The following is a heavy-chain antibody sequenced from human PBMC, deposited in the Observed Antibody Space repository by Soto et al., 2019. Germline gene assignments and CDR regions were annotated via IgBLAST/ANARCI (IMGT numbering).Heavy chain of an antibody. D-gene: IGHD3-9*01. CDR3: ARDHYVYDILTGYGYYYGMDV. Sequence: QVQLQESGPGLVKPSQTLSLTCTVSGGSISSGDYYWSWIRQPPGKGLEWIGYIYYSGSTYYNPALKRRVTLSVDTSKNQFSLKLSSVTAADTAVYYCARDHYVYDILTGYGYYYGMDVWGQGTTVTVSS. CDR1: GGSISSGDYY. V-gene: IGHV4-30-4*01. CDR2: IYYSGST. J-gene: IGHJ6*02.